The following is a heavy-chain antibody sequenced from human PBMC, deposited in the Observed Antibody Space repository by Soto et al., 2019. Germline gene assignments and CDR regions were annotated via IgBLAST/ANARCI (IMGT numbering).Heavy chain of an antibody. D-gene: IGHD1-26*01. J-gene: IGHJ6*02. CDR3: AKDMWDGRYYYHGMDV. CDR2: ISYDGSQK. Sequence: GGSLRLSCAASGFTFSIFGMHWVRQAPGKGLEWVTVISYDGSQKYYADSVKGRFTISRDNSINTLYLQMNSLRAEDTAVYYCAKDMWDGRYYYHGMDVWGQGTTVTVSS. CDR1: GFTFSIFG. V-gene: IGHV3-30*18.